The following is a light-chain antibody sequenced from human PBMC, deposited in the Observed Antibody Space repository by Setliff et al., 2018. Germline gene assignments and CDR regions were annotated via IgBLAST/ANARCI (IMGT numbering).Light chain of an antibody. CDR3: QQSYSTVRT. Sequence: DIQMTQSPSSLSVSVGDRVTITCRASQVVGKYLNWYQRRPGTAPRVLIHTTSNLLSGVPSRFSGSGSGTNFTLTIRSLQPEDFGTYYCQQSYSTVRTFGQGTKVDIK. CDR2: TTS. V-gene: IGKV1-39*01. CDR1: QVVGKY. J-gene: IGKJ1*01.